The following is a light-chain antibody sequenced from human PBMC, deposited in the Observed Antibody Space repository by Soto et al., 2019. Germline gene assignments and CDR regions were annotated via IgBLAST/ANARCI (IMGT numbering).Light chain of an antibody. CDR3: QQTYSVRT. CDR1: QSISSY. Sequence: DIQMTQSPSSLSASVGDRVTITCRASQSISSYLNWYQQKPGKAPKLLIYAASNLQSGVPSGFSGSGSGTDFTLTISSLQPEDFATYYCQQTYSVRTFGQGTKVDIK. V-gene: IGKV1-39*01. CDR2: AAS. J-gene: IGKJ1*01.